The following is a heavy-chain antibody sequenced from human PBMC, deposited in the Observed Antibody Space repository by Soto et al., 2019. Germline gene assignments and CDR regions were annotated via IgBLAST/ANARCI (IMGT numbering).Heavy chain of an antibody. CDR3: ARDDYYDSSGYYPPDY. J-gene: IGHJ4*02. V-gene: IGHV3-11*06. D-gene: IGHD3-22*01. Sequence: LKLYCAASGFPFSDYYMSWIRPAPGKGLEWVSYISSSSSYTNYADSVKGRFTISRDNAKNSLYLQMNSLRAEDTAVYYCARDDYYDSSGYYPPDYWGQGTLVTVSS. CDR2: ISSSSSYT. CDR1: GFPFSDYY.